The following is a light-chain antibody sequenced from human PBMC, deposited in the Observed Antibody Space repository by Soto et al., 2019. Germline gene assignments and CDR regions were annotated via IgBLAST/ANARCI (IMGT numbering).Light chain of an antibody. Sequence: DIPLTQSPSTLSASVGDRVTITCRASQSISSWLAWYQQKPGKAPKFLIYKTSDLESGVPSRFSVSGSGTEFTLTISSLQPDDFATYYCQYYNNYCWTFGQGTKVEIK. CDR3: QYYNNYCWT. J-gene: IGKJ1*01. V-gene: IGKV1-5*03. CDR1: QSISSW. CDR2: KTS.